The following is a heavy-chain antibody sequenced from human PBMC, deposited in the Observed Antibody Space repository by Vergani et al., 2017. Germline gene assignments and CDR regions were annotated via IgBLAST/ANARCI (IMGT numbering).Heavy chain of an antibody. Sequence: QVQLPESVPVLLQPSQTLSLTCTVSGRSINSHNYYWSWIRQPAGKGLEWIGRIHTSGSTNYNPSLKSRVIISVDTSKNQFSLKLNSVTAADTAVYYCARGLGKWERYDDYYYMDVWGKGTTVTVSS. CDR2: IHTSGST. CDR1: GRSINSHNYY. CDR3: ARGLGKWERYDDYYYMDV. J-gene: IGHJ6*03. V-gene: IGHV4-61*02. D-gene: IGHD1-26*01.